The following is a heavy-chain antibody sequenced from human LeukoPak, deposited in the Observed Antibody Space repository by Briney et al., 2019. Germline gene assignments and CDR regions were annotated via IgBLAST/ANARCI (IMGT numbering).Heavy chain of an antibody. V-gene: IGHV4-4*07. CDR3: ARLHYGGNYGYYYYYMDV. Sequence: SETLSLTCTVSGGSISSYYWSWIRQPAGKGLEWIGRIYTSGSTNYNPSLKSRVTRSVDTSKNQFSLKLSSVTAADTAVYYCARLHYGGNYGYYYYYMDVWGKGTTVTISS. D-gene: IGHD4-23*01. J-gene: IGHJ6*03. CDR2: IYTSGST. CDR1: GGSISSYY.